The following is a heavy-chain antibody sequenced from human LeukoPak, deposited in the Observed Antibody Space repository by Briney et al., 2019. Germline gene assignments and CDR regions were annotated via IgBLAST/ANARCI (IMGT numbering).Heavy chain of an antibody. D-gene: IGHD3-9*01. CDR1: GYTFTSYY. CDR2: INPSGGST. Sequence: GASVKVSCKASGYTFTSYYMHWVRQAPGQGLEWMGIINPSGGSTSYAQKFQGRVTMTRDTSTSTVYMELSSLRSEDTAVYYCARDLSVLRYFDWSSQLYGMDVWGQGTTVTVSS. J-gene: IGHJ6*02. V-gene: IGHV1-46*01. CDR3: ARDLSVLRYFDWSSQLYGMDV.